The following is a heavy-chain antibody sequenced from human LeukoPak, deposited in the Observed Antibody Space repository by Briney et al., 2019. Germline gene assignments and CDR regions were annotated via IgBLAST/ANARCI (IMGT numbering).Heavy chain of an antibody. J-gene: IGHJ5*02. Sequence: GGSLRLSCAASGFTFSSYAMHGVRQAPGKGLEWVAVISYDGRNKYYAESVKGRFTISRDNSKNTLYLQMNSLRAEDTAVYYCAGDKDFWSGYLNWFDPWGQGTLVTVSS. CDR3: AGDKDFWSGYLNWFDP. V-gene: IGHV3-30*04. CDR2: ISYDGRNK. CDR1: GFTFSSYA. D-gene: IGHD3-3*01.